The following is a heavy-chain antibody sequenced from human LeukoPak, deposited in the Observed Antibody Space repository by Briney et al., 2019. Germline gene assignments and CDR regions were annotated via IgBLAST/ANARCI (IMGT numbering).Heavy chain of an antibody. V-gene: IGHV5-51*01. CDR1: GYSFTSYW. CDR2: IYPGDSDT. CDR3: ARHARYSRGSGWYLDY. Sequence: GDPLKISCKGSGYSFTSYWIGWVRQMPGKGLEWMGIIYPGDSDTRYSTSSQGQVTISADKSISTAYLQWSSLKASDTAMYYCARHARYSRGSGWYLDYWGQGTLVTVSS. J-gene: IGHJ4*02. D-gene: IGHD6-19*01.